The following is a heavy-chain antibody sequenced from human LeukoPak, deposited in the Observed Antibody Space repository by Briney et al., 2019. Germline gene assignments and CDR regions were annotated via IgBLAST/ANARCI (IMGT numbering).Heavy chain of an antibody. J-gene: IGHJ2*01. Sequence: GSLRLSCAASGVTFSTYAMHWVRQAPGKGLEYVSGISSNGGSTYYADSVKGRFTISRDNSKNTLYLQMGTLRAEDLVVYYCASSPPTGTTWYFDLWGRGTLVTVSS. CDR3: ASSPPTGTTWYFDL. CDR1: GVTFSTYA. V-gene: IGHV3-64*02. D-gene: IGHD1-7*01. CDR2: ISSNGGST.